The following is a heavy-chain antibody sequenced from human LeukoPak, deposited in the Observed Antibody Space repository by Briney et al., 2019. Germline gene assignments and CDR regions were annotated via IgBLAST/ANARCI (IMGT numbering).Heavy chain of an antibody. J-gene: IGHJ4*02. CDR1: GFTVSSNY. D-gene: IGHD1-14*01. V-gene: IGHV3-53*01. CDR2: IYSGGST. CDR3: ARVSLTKPLDYFDY. Sequence: GRSLRLSCAASGFTVSSNYMSWVRQAPGKGLEWVSVIYSGGSTYYADSVKGRFTISRDNSKNTLYLQMNSLRAEDTAVYYCARVSLTKPLDYFDYWGQGTLVTVSS.